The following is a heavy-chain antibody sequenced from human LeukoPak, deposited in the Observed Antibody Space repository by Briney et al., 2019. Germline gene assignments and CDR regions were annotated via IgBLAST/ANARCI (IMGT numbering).Heavy chain of an antibody. CDR2: TYYRSKWSS. J-gene: IGHJ4*02. CDR1: GDSVSSNSAA. CDR3: AVTTSTGSIDY. D-gene: IGHD4-17*01. V-gene: IGHV6-1*01. Sequence: SQTLSLTCAISGDSVSSNSAAWNRIRQSPSRGLEWLGRTYYRSKWSSNYAVSVKSRITIKPDTSKNQFSLQLNSVTPEDTAVYYCAVTTSTGSIDYWGQGTLVTVSS.